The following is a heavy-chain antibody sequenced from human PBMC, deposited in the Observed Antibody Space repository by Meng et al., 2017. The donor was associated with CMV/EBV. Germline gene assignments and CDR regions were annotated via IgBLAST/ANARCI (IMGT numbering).Heavy chain of an antibody. CDR1: GGSFSGYY. CDR3: ARGGNWFDP. CDR2: INHSGST. V-gene: IGHV4-34*01. J-gene: IGHJ5*02. Sequence: GPLQQWGEGLLKPSETLSLTCAVYGGSFSGYYWSWIRQPPGKGLEWIGEINHSGSTNYNPSLKSRVTISVDTSKNQFSLKLSSVTAADTAVYYCARGGNWFDPWGQGTLVTVSS.